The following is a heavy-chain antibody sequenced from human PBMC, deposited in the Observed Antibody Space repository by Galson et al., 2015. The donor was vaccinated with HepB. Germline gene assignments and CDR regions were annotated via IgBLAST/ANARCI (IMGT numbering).Heavy chain of an antibody. D-gene: IGHD2-21*02. CDR3: ARDSADKAYCGGDCSLDY. CDR2: ISAYNGNT. V-gene: IGHV1-18*04. CDR1: GYTFTSYG. J-gene: IGHJ4*02. Sequence: SVKVSCKASGYTFTSYGVSWVRQAPGQGLEWMGWISAYNGNTNYAQKLQGRVTMTTDTSTSTAYMELRSLRSDDTAVYYCARDSADKAYCGGDCSLDYWGQGTLVTVSS.